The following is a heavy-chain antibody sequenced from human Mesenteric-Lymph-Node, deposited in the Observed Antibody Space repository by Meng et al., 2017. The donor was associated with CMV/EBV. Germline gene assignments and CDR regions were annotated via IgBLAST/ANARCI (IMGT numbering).Heavy chain of an antibody. CDR1: GGSISSGGYD. J-gene: IGHJ4*02. CDR3: VRWGPDFWSGYYGY. D-gene: IGHD3-3*01. V-gene: IGHV4-31*02. Sequence: SGGSISSGGYDWSWIRQQPGKGLEWIGYIYYSGRNYYNTSLKSRGTISVDTSKNQFSLKLSSVTAADTAVYYCVRWGPDFWSGYYGYWGQGTLVTVSS. CDR2: IYYSGRN.